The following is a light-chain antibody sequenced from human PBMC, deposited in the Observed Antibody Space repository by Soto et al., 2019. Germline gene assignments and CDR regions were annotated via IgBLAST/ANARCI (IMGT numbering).Light chain of an antibody. V-gene: IGKV1D-12*01. J-gene: IGKJ1*01. CDR2: AAS. CDR1: QAISSW. CDR3: QQVNSVPRT. Sequence: DIQMNQSPSSVSASVGNRVTITCRSSQAISSWLAWYQQKPGKTPKLLIYAASSLRSGVPSRFSGSGSGTDFILTINSLQPEDFATYDCQQVNSVPRTFGQGTKVEIK.